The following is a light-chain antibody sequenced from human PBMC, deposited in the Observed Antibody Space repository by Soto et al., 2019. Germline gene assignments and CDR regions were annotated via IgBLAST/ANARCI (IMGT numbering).Light chain of an antibody. CDR3: QQLDTYPLT. CDR2: AAS. J-gene: IGKJ4*01. V-gene: IGKV1-9*01. CDR1: QGISSY. Sequence: DIQLTQSPSFLSASVGDRVTITCRASQGISSYLAWYQQKPGKAPNLLIYAASTLQSGVPSRLSGSGSGTDFTLTISSLQPEDSATYHCQQLDTYPLTFGGGTKVEIK.